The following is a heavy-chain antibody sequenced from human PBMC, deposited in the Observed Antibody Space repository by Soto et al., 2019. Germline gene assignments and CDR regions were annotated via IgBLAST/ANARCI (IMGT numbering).Heavy chain of an antibody. CDR3: ARTDSDFDGLDV. V-gene: IGHV3-13*05. Sequence: EVQLVESGGGLVQPGGSLRLSCEASGFTFRNYDMHWVRQGTGKGLEWVSGISAAGDPYYADSVEGRFTISRENAQNSFFLQMNSLRVGDTAVYYCARTDSDFDGLDVWGQGTTVIVSS. CDR2: ISAAGDP. D-gene: IGHD5-18*01. CDR1: GFTFRNYD. J-gene: IGHJ6*02.